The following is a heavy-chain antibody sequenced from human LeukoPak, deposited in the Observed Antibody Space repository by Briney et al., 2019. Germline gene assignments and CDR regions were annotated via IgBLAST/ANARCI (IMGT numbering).Heavy chain of an antibody. CDR1: GYSSTSYW. D-gene: IGHD6-6*01. V-gene: IGHV5-10-1*01. Sequence: PGESLKISCKGSGYSSTSYWISWVRQMPGKGLEWMGRIDPSDSYTNYSPSFQGHVTISADKSISTAYLQWSSLKASDTAMYYCARGGHEYSSSSPFDYWGQGTLVTVSS. J-gene: IGHJ4*02. CDR3: ARGGHEYSSSSPFDY. CDR2: IDPSDSYT.